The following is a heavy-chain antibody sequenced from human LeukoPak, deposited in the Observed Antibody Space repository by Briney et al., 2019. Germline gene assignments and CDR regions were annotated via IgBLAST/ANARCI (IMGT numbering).Heavy chain of an antibody. CDR2: INHSGST. CDR1: GGSFSGYY. D-gene: IGHD2/OR15-2a*01. CDR3: ARLKRGFLAEAAEAAFDI. J-gene: IGHJ3*02. V-gene: IGHV4-34*01. Sequence: PSETLSLTCAVYGGSFSGYYWTWIRQPPGKGLEWIGEINHSGSTNYNPSLKSRVTISVDTSKNQFSLKLTSVTAADTAVYYCARLKRGFLAEAAEAAFDIWGQGTMVTVSS.